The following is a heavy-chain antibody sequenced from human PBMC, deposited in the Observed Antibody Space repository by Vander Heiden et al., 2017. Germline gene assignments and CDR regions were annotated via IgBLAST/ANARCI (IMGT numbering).Heavy chain of an antibody. V-gene: IGHV3-23*01. D-gene: IGHD1-26*01. CDR1: GFTFGSYA. CDR3: AKDLFPQYSGSFFDS. CDR2: IRGSGDTT. Sequence: EVQLLESEGGLVQPGGSLRLSCAASGFTFGSYALNWVRQVPGQGLEWVSSIRGSGDTTFYADSVKGRFTISRENGKNTLYLQMSRLRAEDSAIYYCAKDLFPQYSGSFFDSWGQGTLVSVSS. J-gene: IGHJ4*02.